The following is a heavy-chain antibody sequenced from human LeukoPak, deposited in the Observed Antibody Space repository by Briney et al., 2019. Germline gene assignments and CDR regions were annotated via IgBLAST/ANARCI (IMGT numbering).Heavy chain of an antibody. CDR3: AGPNYYDSTGYYEDAFDI. CDR2: INSDGSST. V-gene: IGHV3-74*01. J-gene: IGHJ3*02. CDR1: GFLFSTYW. D-gene: IGHD3-22*01. Sequence: GGSLRLSCAASGFLFSTYWMHWVRQVPGKGLVWVSRINSDGSSTSYADSVKGRFTISRDNAKSTLYLQMNSLRAEDTAVYYCAGPNYYDSTGYYEDAFDIWGQGAMVTVSS.